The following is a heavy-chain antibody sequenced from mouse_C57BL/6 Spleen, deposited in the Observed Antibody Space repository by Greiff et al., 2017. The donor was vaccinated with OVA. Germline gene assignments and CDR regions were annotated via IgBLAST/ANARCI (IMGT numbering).Heavy chain of an antibody. D-gene: IGHD2-2*01. J-gene: IGHJ4*01. CDR2: IDPEDGDT. CDR1: GFNIKDYY. Sequence: EVQLQQSGAELVRPGASVKLSCTASGFNIKDYYMHWVKQRPEQGLEWIGRIDPEDGDTEYAPKFQGKATMTADTSSNTAYLQLSSLTSEDTAVYYCTTTMGLRDYYAMDYWGQGTSVTVSS. CDR3: TTTMGLRDYYAMDY. V-gene: IGHV14-1*01.